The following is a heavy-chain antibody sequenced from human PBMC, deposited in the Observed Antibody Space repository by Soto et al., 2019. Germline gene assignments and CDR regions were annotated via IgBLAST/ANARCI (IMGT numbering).Heavy chain of an antibody. Sequence: AGGSLRLSCAASGFTFSSYSMNWVRQAPGKGLEWVSSISSSSSYIYYGDSVKGRFTISRDNAKNSLYLQMNSLRAEDTATYYCARVHYYDSSGFYLWGQGTLVTVSS. V-gene: IGHV3-21*01. CDR3: ARVHYYDSSGFYL. CDR2: ISSSSSYI. CDR1: GFTFSSYS. J-gene: IGHJ4*02. D-gene: IGHD3-22*01.